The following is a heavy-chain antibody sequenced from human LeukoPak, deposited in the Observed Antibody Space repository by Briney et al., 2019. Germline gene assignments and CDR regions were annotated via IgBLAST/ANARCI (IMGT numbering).Heavy chain of an antibody. J-gene: IGHJ3*02. Sequence: SETLSLTCTVSGGSISSYYWSWIRQPPGKGLEWIGYIYYSGSTNYNPSLKSRVTISVDTSKNQFSLKLSSVTAADTAVYYCARETRYFDWLLPADIWGQGTMVTVSS. V-gene: IGHV4-59*12. CDR2: IYYSGST. D-gene: IGHD3-9*01. CDR1: GGSISSYY. CDR3: ARETRYFDWLLPADI.